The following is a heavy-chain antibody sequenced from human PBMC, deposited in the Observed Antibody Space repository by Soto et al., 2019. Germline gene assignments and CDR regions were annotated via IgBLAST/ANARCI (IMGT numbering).Heavy chain of an antibody. V-gene: IGHV3-48*01. Sequence: EVQLVESGGGLVQPGGSLRLSCAASGFTFSSYSMNWVRQAPGKGLEWVSYISSSSSTIYYADSVKGRFTISRDNAKNSLYLQMNSLRAEDTAVYYCERDHDSSGYYYYYYGMDVWGQGTTVTVSS. CDR1: GFTFSSYS. D-gene: IGHD3-22*01. J-gene: IGHJ6*02. CDR3: ERDHDSSGYYYYYYGMDV. CDR2: ISSSSSTI.